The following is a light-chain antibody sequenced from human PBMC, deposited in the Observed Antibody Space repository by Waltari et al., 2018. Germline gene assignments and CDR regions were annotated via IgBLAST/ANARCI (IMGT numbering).Light chain of an antibody. Sequence: SYELTQPSSVSVSPGQTVRITCSGDILATKFARWFQQKPGQAPVLLIYKDSERPSGIPERFSGSRSGTTVTLTISGAQVEDEADYHCFSAADNNWVFGGGTKLTVL. CDR1: ILATKF. J-gene: IGLJ3*02. V-gene: IGLV3-27*01. CDR2: KDS. CDR3: FSAADNNWV.